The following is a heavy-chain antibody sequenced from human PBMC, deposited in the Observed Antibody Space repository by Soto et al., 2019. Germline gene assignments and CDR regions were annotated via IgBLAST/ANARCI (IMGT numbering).Heavy chain of an antibody. J-gene: IGHJ5*02. CDR2: IYYSGST. D-gene: IGHD3-10*01. Sequence: QLQLQESGPGLVKPSETLSLTCTVSGGSISSSRYYWGWIRQPPGKGLERIGSIYYSGSTYYNPSLKSRVTISVDTSKNQFSLNLSSVTAADTAVYYCARLYGPTWLQTNWFDPWDQGTLVNVSS. V-gene: IGHV4-39*01. CDR1: GGSISSSRYY. CDR3: ARLYGPTWLQTNWFDP.